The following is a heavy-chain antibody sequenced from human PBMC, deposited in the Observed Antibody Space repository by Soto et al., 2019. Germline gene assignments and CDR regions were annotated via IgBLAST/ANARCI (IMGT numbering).Heavy chain of an antibody. D-gene: IGHD6-19*01. J-gene: IGHJ5*02. Sequence: QVQLVESGGGVVQPGTSLRLSCEASGFTFSSYGIHWVRQAPGKGLEGVAVIGHDGSYKYYADYVKGRFTISRDNSKNTLYLEMNSLRAEDTAIYYCARDVKAVAGLDLWGQGTLVSVS. CDR3: ARDVKAVAGLDL. CDR2: IGHDGSYK. CDR1: GFTFSSYG. V-gene: IGHV3-33*01.